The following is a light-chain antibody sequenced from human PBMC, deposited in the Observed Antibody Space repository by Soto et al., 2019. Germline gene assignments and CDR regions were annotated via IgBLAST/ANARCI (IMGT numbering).Light chain of an antibody. V-gene: IGKV1-17*01. CDR3: QQSNSNTWT. J-gene: IGKJ1*01. CDR2: DVS. CDR1: EGIGND. Sequence: DFQVTEVTSRWPAPEPDRVTITCRASEGIGNDLGWYQQKPGKAPKGLIYDVSNLQSGVPSRFSGSGSETDFTLTISSLQPEDFATYSCQQSNSNTWTFGKGTKVDIK.